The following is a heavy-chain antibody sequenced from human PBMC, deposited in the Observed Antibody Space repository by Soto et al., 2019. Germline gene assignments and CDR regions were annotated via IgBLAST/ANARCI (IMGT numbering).Heavy chain of an antibody. CDR2: ISADNGNT. Sequence: GASVKVSCKASGYTFISYGISWVRQAPGQGLEWMGWISADNGNTNYAQKLQGRVTMTTDTSTSTAYMELSSLRSEDTAVYYCATDPGTTVTLDYWGQGTLVTVSS. CDR3: ATDPGTTVTLDY. CDR1: GYTFISYG. J-gene: IGHJ4*02. D-gene: IGHD4-17*01. V-gene: IGHV1-18*01.